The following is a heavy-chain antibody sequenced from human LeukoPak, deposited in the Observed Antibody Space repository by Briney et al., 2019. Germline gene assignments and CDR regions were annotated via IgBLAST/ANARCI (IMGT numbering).Heavy chain of an antibody. CDR3: AKGPVSAIVGATTLDY. CDR1: GFTFSNYA. J-gene: IGHJ4*02. V-gene: IGHV3-23*01. Sequence: PGGSLRLSCAASGFTFSNYAMNWVRQAPGKGLEWVSLISGSTGSTYYADSVKGRFSISRDNSKNTVYLQMNSLRVEGTAVYCAKGPVSAIVGATTLDYWGQGTLVTVSS. CDR2: ISGSTGST. D-gene: IGHD1-26*01.